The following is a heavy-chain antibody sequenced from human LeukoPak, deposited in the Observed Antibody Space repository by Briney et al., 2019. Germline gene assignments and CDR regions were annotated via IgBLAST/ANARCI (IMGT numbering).Heavy chain of an antibody. D-gene: IGHD6-13*01. CDR3: ARGSGAAGTFIDY. V-gene: IGHV1-46*01. J-gene: IGHJ4*02. CDR2: INPSGGST. CDR1: GCTFTSYY. Sequence: ASVKVSCKASGCTFTSYYMHWVRQAPGQGLEWMGIINPSGGSTSYAQKSQGRVTMTRDTSTSTVYMELRSLRSEDTAVYYCARGSGAAGTFIDYWGQGTLVTVSS.